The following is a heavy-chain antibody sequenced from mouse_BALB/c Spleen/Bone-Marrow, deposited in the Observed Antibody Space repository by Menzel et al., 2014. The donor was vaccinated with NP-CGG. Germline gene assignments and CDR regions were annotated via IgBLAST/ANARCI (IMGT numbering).Heavy chain of an antibody. CDR3: ASGDVYSAY. V-gene: IGHV5-9-4*01. J-gene: IGHJ3*01. Sequence: EVHLVESGGGLVKPGGSLKLSCAASGFTFSSYAMSWVRQSPDKRLEWVAEISSGGSYTYYPDTVTGRFTISRDNAKNTLYLEMSSLRSEDTAMYYCASGDVYSAYWGQGTLVTVSA. D-gene: IGHD2-3*01. CDR1: GFTFSSYA. CDR2: ISSGGSYT.